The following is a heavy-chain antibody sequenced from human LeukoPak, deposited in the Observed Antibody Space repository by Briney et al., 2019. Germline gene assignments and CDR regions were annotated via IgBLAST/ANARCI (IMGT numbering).Heavy chain of an antibody. CDR2: IRYDGSNK. J-gene: IGHJ4*02. V-gene: IGHV3-30*02. D-gene: IGHD5-18*01. CDR3: AKEGYGYQGLDY. Sequence: GGSLRLSCAASGFTFSSYGMHWVRQAPGKGLEWVAFIRYDGSNKYYADSVKGRFTISRDNAKNTLYLQRNSLRAEDTAVYYCAKEGYGYQGLDYWGQGTLVTVSS. CDR1: GFTFSSYG.